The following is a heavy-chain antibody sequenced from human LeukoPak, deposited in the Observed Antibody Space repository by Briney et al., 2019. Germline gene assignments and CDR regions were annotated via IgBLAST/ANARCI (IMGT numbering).Heavy chain of an antibody. Sequence: GGSLRLSCAASGFTFDDYAMHWVRQAPGKGLEWVSGISWNSGSIGYADSVKGRFTISRDNSKNTLYLQMNSLRTEDTAVYYCARGFCSSTSCYQGPFDFWGQGTLVTVSS. J-gene: IGHJ4*02. D-gene: IGHD2-2*01. CDR2: ISWNSGSI. CDR1: GFTFDDYA. V-gene: IGHV3-9*01. CDR3: ARGFCSSTSCYQGPFDF.